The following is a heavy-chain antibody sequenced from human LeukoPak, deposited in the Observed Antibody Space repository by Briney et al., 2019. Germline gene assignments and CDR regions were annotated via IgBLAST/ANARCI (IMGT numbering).Heavy chain of an antibody. J-gene: IGHJ6*02. CDR3: AKAPDPFGGSNYGMDV. V-gene: IGHV3-9*01. CDR2: ISWNSGSI. Sequence: GRSLRLSCAASGFTFDDYAMHWVRQAPGKGLEWVSGISWNSGSIGYADSVKGRFAISRDNAKNSLYLQMNSLRAEDTALYYCAKAPDPFGGSNYGMDVWGQGTTVTVSS. CDR1: GFTFDDYA. D-gene: IGHD3-10*01.